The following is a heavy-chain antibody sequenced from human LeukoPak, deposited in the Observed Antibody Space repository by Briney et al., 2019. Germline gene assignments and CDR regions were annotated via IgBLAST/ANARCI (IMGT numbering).Heavy chain of an antibody. CDR2: IYYPGST. Sequence: PSETLSLTRPVSGGSISKYLWSWIRQPPGKGVEWMGHIYYPGSTNYAPSLTSRVTISVDTSKNQFSLKLSSVTAADTAVYYCARHKDGGTYPLDYWGQGALVTVSS. CDR3: ARHKDGGTYPLDY. J-gene: IGHJ4*02. CDR1: GGSISKYL. V-gene: IGHV4-59*08. D-gene: IGHD1-26*01.